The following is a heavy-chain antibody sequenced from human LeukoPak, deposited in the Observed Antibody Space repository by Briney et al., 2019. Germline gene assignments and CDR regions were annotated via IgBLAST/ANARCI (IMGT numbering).Heavy chain of an antibody. CDR1: VYPFTMDG. J-gene: IGHJ5*02. Sequence: GSVKVSCKASVYPFTMDGLNWGRHAPGQGFEWMGCISDNNGNKNYAQKFQGRVTITTDTSTNPAYMDLPNLKSDDAAIYYCASGPRFDHWGQGTLVTVCS. CDR3: ASGPRFDH. V-gene: IGHV1-18*01. CDR2: ISDNNGNK.